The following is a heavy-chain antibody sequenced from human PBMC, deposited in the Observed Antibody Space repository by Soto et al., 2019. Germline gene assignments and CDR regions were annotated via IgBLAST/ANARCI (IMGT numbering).Heavy chain of an antibody. CDR3: AKLFCSSSSCFFLWVDP. D-gene: IGHD2-2*01. CDR1: GFAFSTYA. Sequence: GGSLRLSCAASGFAFSTYAMSWVRQAPGKGLECISLISGTGVPTLYAESVKGRFSVSRDNSKDTLFLEMDNLRVDDTAIYYCAKLFCSSSSCFFLWVDPWGPGTLVTVSS. J-gene: IGHJ5*02. CDR2: ISGTGVPT. V-gene: IGHV3-23*01.